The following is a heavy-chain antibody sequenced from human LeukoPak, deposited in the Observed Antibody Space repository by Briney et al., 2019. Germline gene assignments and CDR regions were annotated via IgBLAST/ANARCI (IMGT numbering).Heavy chain of an antibody. CDR1: GGSFSGYY. J-gene: IGHJ5*02. V-gene: IGHV4-34*01. Sequence: SETLSLTCAVYGGSFSGYYWSWIRQPPGKGLEWIGEISHSGSTNYNPSLKSRVTISVDTSKNQFSLKLSSVTAADTAVYYCARGLAHIVVVPAARSLSWFDPWGQGTLVTVSS. CDR2: ISHSGST. D-gene: IGHD2-2*01. CDR3: ARGLAHIVVVPAARSLSWFDP.